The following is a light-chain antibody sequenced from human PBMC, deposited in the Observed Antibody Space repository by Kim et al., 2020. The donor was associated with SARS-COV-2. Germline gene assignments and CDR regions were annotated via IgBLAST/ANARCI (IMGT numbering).Light chain of an antibody. V-gene: IGKV1-5*01. CDR2: DAS. CDR1: QNINRW. CDR3: QQYDGI. Sequence: DIQMTQSPSTLSASVGDRVTITCRASQNINRWLAWYQQKAGKAPRLLIYDASTLESGVPSRFSGSGSGTEFTLTISSLQPDDFATYYCQQYDGIFGQGTKLEI. J-gene: IGKJ2*01.